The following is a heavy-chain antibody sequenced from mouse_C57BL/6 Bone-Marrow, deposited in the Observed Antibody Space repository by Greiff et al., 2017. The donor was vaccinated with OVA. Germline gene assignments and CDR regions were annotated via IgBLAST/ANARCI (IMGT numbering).Heavy chain of an antibody. V-gene: IGHV5-16*01. CDR1: GFTFSDYY. CDR2: INHDGSST. Sequence: EVKVVESEGGLVQPGSSMKLSCTASGFTFSDYYMAWVRQVPEKGLEWVANINHDGSSTYYLDSLKSRFIISRDNAKNIPYLQMSSLKSEDTATYYCARDCYCCGSSWYFDVWGTGTTVTVSS. CDR3: ARDCYCCGSSWYFDV. J-gene: IGHJ1*03. D-gene: IGHD1-1*01.